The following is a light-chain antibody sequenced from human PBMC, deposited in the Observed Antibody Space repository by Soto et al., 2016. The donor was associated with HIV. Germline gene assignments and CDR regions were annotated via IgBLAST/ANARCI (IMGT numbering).Light chain of an antibody. CDR2: QHT. CDR3: QAWDSSTVV. Sequence: SYELTQPPSVSVSSGQTASITCSGDKLGDKYASWYQQKPGQSPVLVIYQHTKRPSGIPERFSGSNSGNTATLTISGTQAMDEADYYCQAWDSSTVVFGIGTKVTVL. V-gene: IGLV3-1*01. J-gene: IGLJ1*01. CDR1: KLGDKY.